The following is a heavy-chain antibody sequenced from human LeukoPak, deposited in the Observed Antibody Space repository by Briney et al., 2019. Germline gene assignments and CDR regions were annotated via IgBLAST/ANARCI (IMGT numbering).Heavy chain of an antibody. V-gene: IGHV1-2*02. CDR2: INPDSGGT. D-gene: IGHD3-22*01. J-gene: IGHJ3*02. CDR1: GYTFTGYY. CDR3: ASLGRITMIVVVTDDAFDI. Sequence: ASVKVSCKASGYTFTGYYMHWVRQAPGQGLEWMGWINPDSGGTNYAQKFQGRLTMTRDTSISTAYMELSRLRSDDTAVYYCASLGRITMIVVVTDDAFDIWGQGTMVTVSS.